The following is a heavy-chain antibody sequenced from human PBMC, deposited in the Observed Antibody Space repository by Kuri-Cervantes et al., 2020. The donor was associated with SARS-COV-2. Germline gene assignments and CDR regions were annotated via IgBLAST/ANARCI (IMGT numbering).Heavy chain of an antibody. CDR3: ARVSSSWAIDY. CDR2: IYHSGST. D-gene: IGHD6-13*01. V-gene: IGHV4-38-2*02. J-gene: IGHJ4*02. CDR1: GYSISSGYY. Sequence: GSLRLSCTVSGYSISSGYYWGWIRQPPGKGLEWIGSIYHSGSTYYNPSLKSRVTISVDTSKNQFSLKLSSVTAADTAVYYCARVSSSWAIDYWGQGTLVTVSS.